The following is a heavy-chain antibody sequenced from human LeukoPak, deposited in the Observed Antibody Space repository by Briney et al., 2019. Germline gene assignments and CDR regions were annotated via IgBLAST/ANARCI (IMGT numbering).Heavy chain of an antibody. Sequence: GGSLRLSCAASGFTFSTYGMHWVRQAPGKGLEWVAVICYDGSNKFYADSVKGRFTISRDNSKNTLYLQMNSLRAEDTAVYYCGKTLRGGCSSTNCYYFEYWGKGTLVTVSS. D-gene: IGHD2-2*01. CDR3: GKTLRGGCSSTNCYYFEY. CDR1: GFTFSTYG. CDR2: ICYDGSNK. J-gene: IGHJ4*02. V-gene: IGHV3-33*01.